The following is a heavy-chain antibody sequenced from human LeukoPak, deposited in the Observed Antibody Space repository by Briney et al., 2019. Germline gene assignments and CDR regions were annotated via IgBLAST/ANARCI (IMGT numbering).Heavy chain of an antibody. J-gene: IGHJ6*02. CDR3: ARGDYYDILTGYKDPTFYYGVDV. V-gene: IGHV3-66*01. CDR2: IYSGGST. D-gene: IGHD3-9*01. Sequence: GGSLRLSCAASGFTVSSNYMSWVRQAPGEGLEWVSVIYSGGSTYYADSVKGRFTISRDNSKNTLYLQMNSLRAGDTAVYYCARGDYYDILTGYKDPTFYYGVDVWGQGTTVTVSS. CDR1: GFTVSSNY.